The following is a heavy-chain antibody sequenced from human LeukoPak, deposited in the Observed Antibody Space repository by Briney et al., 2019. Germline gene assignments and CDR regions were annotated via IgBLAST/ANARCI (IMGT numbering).Heavy chain of an antibody. CDR2: IYSGGST. D-gene: IGHD3-10*01. J-gene: IGHJ3*02. CDR3: AGTYYGSGSYYWYAFDI. V-gene: IGHV3-53*01. CDR1: GFTFSDYG. Sequence: PGGSLRLSCAASGFTFSDYGMHWVRQAPGKGLEWVSVIYSGGSTYYADSVKGRFTISRDNSKNTLYLQMNSLRAEDTAVYYCAGTYYGSGSYYWYAFDIWGQGTMVTVSS.